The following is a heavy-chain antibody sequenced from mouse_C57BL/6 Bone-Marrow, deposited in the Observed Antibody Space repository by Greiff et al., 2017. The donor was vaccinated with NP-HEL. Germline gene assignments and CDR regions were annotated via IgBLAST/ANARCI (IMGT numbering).Heavy chain of an antibody. CDR1: GYTFTSYG. V-gene: IGHV1-81*01. CDR2: IYPRSGNT. Sequence: VQLQESGAELARPGASVKLSCKASGYTFTSYGISWVKQRTGPGLEWIGEIYPRSGNTYYNEKFKGKATLTADKSSSTAYMELRSLTSEDSAVYFCARDDGYYPFAYWGQGTLVTVSA. CDR3: ARDDGYYPFAY. D-gene: IGHD2-3*01. J-gene: IGHJ3*01.